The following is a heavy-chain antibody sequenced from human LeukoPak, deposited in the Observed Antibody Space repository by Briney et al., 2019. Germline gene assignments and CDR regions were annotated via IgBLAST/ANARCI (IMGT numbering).Heavy chain of an antibody. V-gene: IGHV3-23*01. Sequence: PGGSLRLSCAASGFTFSSYGMHWVRQAPGKGLEWVSAISGSGGSTYYADSVKGRFTISRDNSKNTLYLQMNSLRAEDTAVYYCAKGRWYSGSYIDYWGQGTLVTVSS. CDR3: AKGRWYSGSYIDY. CDR2: ISGSGGST. J-gene: IGHJ4*02. CDR1: GFTFSSYG. D-gene: IGHD1-26*01.